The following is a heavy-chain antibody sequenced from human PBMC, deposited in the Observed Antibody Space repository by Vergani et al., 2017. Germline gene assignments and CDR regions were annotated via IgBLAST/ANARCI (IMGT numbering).Heavy chain of an antibody. CDR1: GYTFTSYG. D-gene: IGHD3-22*01. J-gene: IGHJ3*02. CDR2: ISANNGNT. V-gene: IGHV1-18*01. CDR3: ARDHYYDSSGLDAFDI. Sequence: QVQLVQSGAEVKKPGASVKVSCKSSGYTFTSYGISWVRQAPGQGLEWMGWISANNGNTNYAQKIQGRVTMTTETSTSTAYMELRILRSTDTAVYYCARDHYYDSSGLDAFDIWGQGTMVTVSS.